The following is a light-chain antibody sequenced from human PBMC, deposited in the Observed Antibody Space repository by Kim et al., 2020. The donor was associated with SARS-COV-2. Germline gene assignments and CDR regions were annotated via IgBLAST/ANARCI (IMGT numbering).Light chain of an antibody. CDR3: NSRDSFNNLPYV. CDR2: GKN. CDR1: SLRSYY. J-gene: IGLJ1*01. V-gene: IGLV3-19*01. Sequence: SSELTQDPVVSVALGQTVRITCQGDSLRSYYASWYQQKPGQAPVLVIYGKNNRPSGIPDRFSGSTSGNTASLTISGAQAEDEADYYCNSRDSFNNLPYVFGTGTKVTVL.